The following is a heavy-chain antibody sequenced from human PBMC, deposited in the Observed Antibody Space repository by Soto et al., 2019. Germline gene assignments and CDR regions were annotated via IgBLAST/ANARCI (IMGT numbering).Heavy chain of an antibody. CDR1: GYRFTNYW. D-gene: IGHD2-21*01. V-gene: IGHV5-51*01. CDR3: ARQKLWMATINNDAFDI. Sequence: GESLKISCKGSGYRFTNYWIAWVRQMPGQGLEWMGIIYPGDSDTTYNPSFQGHVTISADKSISNAYLQWASLEASDTAMYYCARQKLWMATINNDAFDIWGQGTMVTVSS. CDR2: IYPGDSDT. J-gene: IGHJ3*02.